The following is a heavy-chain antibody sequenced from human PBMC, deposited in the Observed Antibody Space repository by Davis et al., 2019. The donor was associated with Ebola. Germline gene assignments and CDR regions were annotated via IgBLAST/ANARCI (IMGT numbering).Heavy chain of an antibody. J-gene: IGHJ4*02. CDR2: IYYSGTT. CDR3: ARDHRSMAYCSGGSCYPGFGVGTDY. CDR1: GASISSDNYY. D-gene: IGHD2-15*01. V-gene: IGHV4-31*03. Sequence: SETLSLTCTVSGASISSDNYYWSWIRQHPGKGLEWIGYIYYSGTTYYNPSLKSRVTISVDTSKNQFSLKLSSVTAADTAVYYCARDHRSMAYCSGGSCYPGFGVGTDYWGQGTLVTVSS.